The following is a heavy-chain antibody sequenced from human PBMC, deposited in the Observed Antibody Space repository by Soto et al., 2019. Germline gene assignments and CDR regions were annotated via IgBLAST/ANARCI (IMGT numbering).Heavy chain of an antibody. CDR3: AKGSSSVYYYYYGIDV. D-gene: IGHD6-6*01. J-gene: IGHJ6*02. Sequence: SGFTFSSYAMHWCRQAPGKGLEWVAVMSNDGSNKYYADSVKGRFTISRDNSKNMLYLQMNSLRTEDTAVYYCAKGSSSVYYYYYGIDVWGQGTTVTVSS. V-gene: IGHV3-30-3*02. CDR2: MSNDGSNK. CDR1: GFTFSSYA.